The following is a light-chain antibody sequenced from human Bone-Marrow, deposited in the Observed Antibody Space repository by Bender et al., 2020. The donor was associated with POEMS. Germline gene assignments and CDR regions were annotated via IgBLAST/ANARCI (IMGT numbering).Light chain of an antibody. J-gene: IGLJ2*01. CDR1: GSNIGSNY. CDR2: RNN. V-gene: IGLV1-47*01. Sequence: QSVLTQPPSVSGTPGQRVTISCSGSGSNIGSNYVYWYQQLPGTAPKLLIHRNNQRPSGVPDRFSGSKSGNTASLTISGLQAEDEADYYCSSYSSISTRVFGGGTKLTVL. CDR3: SSYSSISTRV.